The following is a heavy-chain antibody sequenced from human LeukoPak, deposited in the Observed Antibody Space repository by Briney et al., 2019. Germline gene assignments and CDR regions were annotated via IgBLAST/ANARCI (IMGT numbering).Heavy chain of an antibody. Sequence: GGSLRLSCAASGFTFSSYEMNWVRQAPGKGLEWVSSISQYGDRTYYADSVKGRFTISRDNSKNTLYLQMNSLRAEDTAIYYCATYRQVLLPFESWGQGTLVTVSS. V-gene: IGHV3-23*01. CDR2: ISQYGDRT. CDR3: ATYRQVLLPFES. J-gene: IGHJ4*02. CDR1: GFTFSSYE. D-gene: IGHD2-8*02.